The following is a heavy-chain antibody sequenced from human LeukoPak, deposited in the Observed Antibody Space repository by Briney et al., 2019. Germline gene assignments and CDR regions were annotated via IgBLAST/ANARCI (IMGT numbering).Heavy chain of an antibody. CDR2: ISHSGNT. CDR1: GNSISSCYY. D-gene: IGHD6-19*01. V-gene: IGHV4-38-2*01. CDR3: ARGQARLSWFDP. Sequence: SETLSLTCAVSGNSISSCYYWGWIRQPPGKGLKWIGSISHSGNTYYNPSLKSRVTISVDTSKNQFSLRLSSVTAADTAVYYCARGQARLSWFDPWGQGTLVTVSS. J-gene: IGHJ5*02.